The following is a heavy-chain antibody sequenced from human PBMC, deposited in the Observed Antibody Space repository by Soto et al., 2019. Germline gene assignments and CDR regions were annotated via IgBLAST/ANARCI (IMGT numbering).Heavy chain of an antibody. J-gene: IGHJ3*02. D-gene: IGHD2-2*01. CDR3: ARHGGYCSSTSCYAEGYDAFDI. Sequence: XDSLTISCKGSGYSFTSYWISWVRQMPGKGLEWMGRIDPSDSYTNYSPSFQGHVTISADRSISTAYLQWSSLKASETAMYYCARHGGYCSSTSCYAEGYDAFDIWGQGTMVTVSS. CDR1: GYSFTSYW. CDR2: IDPSDSYT. V-gene: IGHV5-10-1*01.